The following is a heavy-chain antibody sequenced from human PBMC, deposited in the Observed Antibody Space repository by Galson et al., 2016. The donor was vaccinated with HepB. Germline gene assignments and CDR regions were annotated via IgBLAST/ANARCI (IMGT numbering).Heavy chain of an antibody. Sequence: SLRLSCAASGFTLSRYAMSWVRQAPGKGLEWVSTISGSDGGTYYADSVKGRFTVSRDNSMNTLFLQMSSLRGEDTAVYYCAKDPMVRGVTFFDSWGQGTLVTVSS. J-gene: IGHJ4*02. D-gene: IGHD3-10*01. CDR3: AKDPMVRGVTFFDS. CDR2: ISGSDGGT. V-gene: IGHV3-23*01. CDR1: GFTLSRYA.